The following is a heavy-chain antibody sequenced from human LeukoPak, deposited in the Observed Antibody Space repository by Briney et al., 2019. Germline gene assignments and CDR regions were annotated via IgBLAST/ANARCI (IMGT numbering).Heavy chain of an antibody. Sequence: GGSLRLSCAASGFTFSSYAMSWVRQAPGKGLEWVSDISGSGGSTYYADSVKGRFTISRDNSKNTLYLQMNSLRAEDTAVYYCAKPKDSSSSVFDYWGQGTLATVSS. V-gene: IGHV3-23*01. CDR1: GFTFSSYA. CDR3: AKPKDSSSSVFDY. CDR2: ISGSGGST. J-gene: IGHJ4*02. D-gene: IGHD6-6*01.